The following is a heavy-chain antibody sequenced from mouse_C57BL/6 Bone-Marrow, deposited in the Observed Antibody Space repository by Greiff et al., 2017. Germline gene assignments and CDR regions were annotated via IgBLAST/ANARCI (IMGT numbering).Heavy chain of an antibody. J-gene: IGHJ4*01. CDR3: AREETLITTVVYAMDY. V-gene: IGHV1-5*01. CDR1: GYTFTSYW. D-gene: IGHD1-1*01. CDR2: FYPGNSDT. Sequence: EVQLQQSGTVLARPGASVKMSCKTSGYTFTSYWMHWVKQRPGQGLEWIGAFYPGNSDTSYNQKFKGKAKLTAVTSASTAYMELSRMTSEDSAVYSCAREETLITTVVYAMDYWGQGTSVTVSS.